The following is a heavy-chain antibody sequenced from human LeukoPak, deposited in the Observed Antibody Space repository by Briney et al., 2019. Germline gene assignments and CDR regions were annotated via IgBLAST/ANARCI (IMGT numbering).Heavy chain of an antibody. J-gene: IGHJ4*02. CDR2: IYYTGTT. CDR3: TTEGWLHTGLEY. D-gene: IGHD3-3*01. CDR1: GGSMNINNYY. V-gene: IGHV4-39*07. Sequence: SETLSLTCTVSGGSMNINNYYWAWIRQSPGKGLEWLGSIYYTGTTYYNPSLDHRVTISVDTSKNQFSLRLSFVTAADTAVYYCTTEGWLHTGLEYWGQGTLVTVSS.